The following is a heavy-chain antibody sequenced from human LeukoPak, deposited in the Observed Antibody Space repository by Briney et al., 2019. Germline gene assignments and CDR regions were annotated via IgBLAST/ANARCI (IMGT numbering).Heavy chain of an antibody. CDR2: ISSNGGST. CDR3: ARGYVFDL. CDR1: GFTFSSYA. D-gene: IGHD3-10*02. J-gene: IGHJ2*01. V-gene: IGHV3-64*01. Sequence: GGSLRLSCAASGFTFSSYAMHWVRQAPGKGLEYVSAISSNGGSTYYANSVKGRFTISRDNSKNTLYLQMGSLRAEDMAVYYCARGYVFDLWGRGTLVTVSS.